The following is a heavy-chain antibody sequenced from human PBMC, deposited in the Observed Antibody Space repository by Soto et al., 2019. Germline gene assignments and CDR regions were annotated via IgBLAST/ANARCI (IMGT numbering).Heavy chain of an antibody. D-gene: IGHD1-26*01. J-gene: IGHJ5*02. Sequence: SETLSLTCTVSSVSSSSADYYLSWIRQPPGKGLEWIGYIYYTGSAYYNPSLKSRVTMSVDTSKNQFSLKVTSVTAADTAVYYCASGGSSNWFDPWGQGTLVTVSS. CDR1: SVSSSSADYY. V-gene: IGHV4-30-4*01. CDR2: IYYTGSA. CDR3: ASGGSSNWFDP.